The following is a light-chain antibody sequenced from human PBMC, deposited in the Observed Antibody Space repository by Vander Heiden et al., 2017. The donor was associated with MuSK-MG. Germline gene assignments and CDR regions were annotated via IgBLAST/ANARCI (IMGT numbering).Light chain of an antibody. Sequence: SSSLTQDPAVSVPLGQKVRITCQGDSLRSYYASWYQQKPVQAPVRGSYGKNNRPSGIPDRLSGSSSGSTASLTITGAQAEDEADYECNSRDSRGNQLVFGGGTKLTV. CDR1: SLRSYY. V-gene: IGLV3-19*01. J-gene: IGLJ2*01. CDR2: GKN. CDR3: NSRDSRGNQLV.